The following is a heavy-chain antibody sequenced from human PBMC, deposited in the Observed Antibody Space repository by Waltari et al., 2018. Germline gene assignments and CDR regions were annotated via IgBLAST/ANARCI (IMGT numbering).Heavy chain of an antibody. CDR3: ARGVGSPGDF. CDR2: IDPSDSET. D-gene: IGHD2-8*01. V-gene: IGHV5-10-1*03. J-gene: IGHJ4*02. CDR1: GYSFTNYW. Sequence: EVHLVQSGAEVKKPGESLKISCKGSGYSFTNYWINWVRQMPGKGLEWMGMIDPSDSETNYSPSFQGHVTISADKSTNTAYLQWSTLKASDTAMYYCARGVGSPGDFWGQGTLVTVSS.